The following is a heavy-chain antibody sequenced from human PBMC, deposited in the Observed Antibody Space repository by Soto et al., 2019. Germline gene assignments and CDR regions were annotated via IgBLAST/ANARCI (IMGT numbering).Heavy chain of an antibody. Sequence: QVQLQQWGAGLLKPSETLFLTCAVYGGSFSGYYWTWIRQPPGTGLEWIGEINHSGSTNYNPSLKSRVPISVDTSKNQFSLKLTSVTAADTAVYYCARDKITGLFDYWGQGTLVTVSS. CDR1: GGSFSGYY. CDR3: ARDKITGLFDY. CDR2: INHSGST. V-gene: IGHV4-34*01. D-gene: IGHD2-8*02. J-gene: IGHJ4*02.